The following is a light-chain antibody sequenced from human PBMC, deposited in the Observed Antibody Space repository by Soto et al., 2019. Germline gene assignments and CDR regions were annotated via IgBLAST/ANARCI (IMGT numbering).Light chain of an antibody. CDR2: KAS. J-gene: IGKJ1*01. CDR1: QTISSW. CDR3: QHYNSYSEA. Sequence: DIRLTQSLYSLSACVADSVTITCLASQTISSWLAWYPQKPGKAPKLLIYKASTLKSGVPSRFSGSGSGTEFTLTISSLQPDDFATYYCQHYNSYSEAFGQGTKVDI. V-gene: IGKV1-5*03.